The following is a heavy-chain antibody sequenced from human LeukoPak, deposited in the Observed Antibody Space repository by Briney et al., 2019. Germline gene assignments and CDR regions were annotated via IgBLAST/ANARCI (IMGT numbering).Heavy chain of an antibody. CDR2: IIPIFGTA. J-gene: IGHJ4*02. V-gene: IGHV1-69*13. D-gene: IGHD3-9*01. CDR3: ARVYDILTNFDY. CDR1: GGTFSSYA. Sequence: GASVKVSCKASGGTFSSYAISWVRQAPGQGLEWMGGIIPIFGTANYAQKFQGRVTITADESTSTAYMELSSLRSEDTAVYYCARVYDILTNFDYWGQGTLVTVSS.